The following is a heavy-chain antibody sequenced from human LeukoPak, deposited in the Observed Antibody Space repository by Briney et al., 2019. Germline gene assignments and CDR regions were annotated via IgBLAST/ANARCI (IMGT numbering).Heavy chain of an antibody. CDR2: IYTSGST. Sequence: RPSETLSLTCTVSGGSISSYYWSWIRQPAGKGLEWIGRIYTSGSTNYNPSLKSRVTMSVDTSKNQFSLKLSSVTAADTAVYYCARSPSQPYSGYDEDWVLWGQGTLVTVSS. CDR3: ARSPSQPYSGYDEDWVL. CDR1: GGSISSYY. D-gene: IGHD5-12*01. V-gene: IGHV4-4*07. J-gene: IGHJ4*02.